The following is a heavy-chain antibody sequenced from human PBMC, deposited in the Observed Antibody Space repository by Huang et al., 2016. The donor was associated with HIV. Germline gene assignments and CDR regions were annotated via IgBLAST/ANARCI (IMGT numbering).Heavy chain of an antibody. CDR2: ISDSGDNK. Sequence: VQLVESGGGVVQPGGSLRLSCAASRFTFSNHAMQRGRHAPGKRLGWRGTISDSGDNKFYADSVSGRFTISRDNSKSTLYLQMNTLTLDDTAVYYCARQTDPAGYTSGWYPLGYWGQGTRVSVSS. D-gene: IGHD6-19*01. CDR1: RFTFSNHA. CDR3: ARQTDPAGYTSGWYPLGY. V-gene: IGHV3-30-3*01. J-gene: IGHJ4*02.